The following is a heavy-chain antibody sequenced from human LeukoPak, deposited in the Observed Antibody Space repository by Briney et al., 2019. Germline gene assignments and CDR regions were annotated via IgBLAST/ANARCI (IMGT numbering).Heavy chain of an antibody. Sequence: SETLSLTCTVSGVSISSTGYYWAWIRQPPGKGLEWIGSIYYSGSTYYNPSLKSRVTISVDTSKNQFSLEMSSVTAADTAVYYCARAGGIQLWLDAFDIWGQGTMVTVSS. V-gene: IGHV4-39*07. CDR2: IYYSGST. J-gene: IGHJ3*02. CDR1: GVSISSTGYY. CDR3: ARAGGIQLWLDAFDI. D-gene: IGHD5-18*01.